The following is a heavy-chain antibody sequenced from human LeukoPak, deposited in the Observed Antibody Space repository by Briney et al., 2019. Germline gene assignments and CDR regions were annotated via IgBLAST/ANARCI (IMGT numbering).Heavy chain of an antibody. CDR3: ARASSGWFSDYYYYMDV. Sequence: GASVKVSCKASGYTFTGYYMHWVRQAPGQGLEWMGWINPNSGGTNYAQKFQGRVTMTRDTSISTAYMELSRLRSDDTAVYYCARASSGWFSDYYYYMDVWGKGTTVTISS. CDR2: INPNSGGT. V-gene: IGHV1-2*02. D-gene: IGHD6-19*01. CDR1: GYTFTGYY. J-gene: IGHJ6*03.